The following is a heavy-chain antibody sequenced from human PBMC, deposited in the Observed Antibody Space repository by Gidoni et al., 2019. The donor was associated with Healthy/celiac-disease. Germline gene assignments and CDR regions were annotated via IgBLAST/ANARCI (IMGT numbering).Heavy chain of an antibody. CDR2: IYYSGST. CDR1: GGSISSGGYY. D-gene: IGHD6-19*01. J-gene: IGHJ4*02. Sequence: QVQLQESGPGLVKPSQTLSLTCTVSGGSISSGGYYWSWIRQHPGKGLEWIGYIYYSGSTYYNPSLKSRVTISVDTSKNQFSLKLSSVTAADTAVYYCARDRSDSSGWPGGFDYWGQGTLVTVSS. V-gene: IGHV4-31*03. CDR3: ARDRSDSSGWPGGFDY.